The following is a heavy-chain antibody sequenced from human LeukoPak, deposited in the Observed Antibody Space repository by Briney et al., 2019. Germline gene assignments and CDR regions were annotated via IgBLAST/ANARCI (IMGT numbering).Heavy chain of an antibody. D-gene: IGHD4-23*01. CDR1: GFTFSSYA. CDR2: ISASGGST. Sequence: SGGSLRLSCAASGFTFSSYAMNWVRQAPGKGLEWVSLISASGGSTYYADSVKGRFTISRDNSKNTLYLQMNSLRAEDTAVYCCAKEMGFDYGGNSGPFDYWGQGTLVTV. V-gene: IGHV3-23*01. CDR3: AKEMGFDYGGNSGPFDY. J-gene: IGHJ4*02.